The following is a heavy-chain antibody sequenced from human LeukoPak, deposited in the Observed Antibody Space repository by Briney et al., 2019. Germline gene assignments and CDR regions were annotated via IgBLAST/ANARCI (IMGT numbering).Heavy chain of an antibody. D-gene: IGHD2-15*01. CDR3: ARDVVGDLVGAFDI. V-gene: IGHV3-21*01. J-gene: IGHJ3*02. CDR2: FSGSSSFK. Sequence: GGSLRLSCAASGFIFSSYSMSWVRQAPGKGLEWVSSFSGSSSFKFYAESLKGRFTISRDNAKNSLYLQMNSLRAEDTAVYYCARDVVGDLVGAFDIWGQGTMVTVSS. CDR1: GFIFSSYS.